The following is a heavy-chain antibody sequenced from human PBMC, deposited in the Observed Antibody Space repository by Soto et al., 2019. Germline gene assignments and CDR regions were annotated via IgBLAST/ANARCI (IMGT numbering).Heavy chain of an antibody. CDR2: ISWNSGSI. D-gene: IGHD1-26*01. V-gene: IGHV3-9*01. J-gene: IGHJ4*02. CDR1: GFTFDDYA. Sequence: EVQLVESGGGLVQPGRSLRLSCAASGFTFDDYAMHWVRQAPGKGREWVSGISWNSGSIGYADSVKGRFTISRDNAKNSLYLQMNSRRAEDTALYYCANGRGGSYGRYYFDQWGQGTLVTVSS. CDR3: ANGRGGSYGRYYFDQ.